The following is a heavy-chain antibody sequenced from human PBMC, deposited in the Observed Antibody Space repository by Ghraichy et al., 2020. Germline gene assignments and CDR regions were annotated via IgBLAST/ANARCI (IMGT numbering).Heavy chain of an antibody. J-gene: IGHJ4*02. CDR2: FDPEDGET. CDR3: ATGYHDYVWGSYRNHFDY. V-gene: IGHV1-24*01. D-gene: IGHD3-16*02. Sequence: ASVKVSCKVSGYTLTELSMHWVRQAPGKGLEWIGGFDPEDGETIYAQKFQGRVTMTEDTSTDTAYMELSSLRSEDTAVYYCATGYHDYVWGSYRNHFDYWGQGTLVTVSS. CDR1: GYTLTELS.